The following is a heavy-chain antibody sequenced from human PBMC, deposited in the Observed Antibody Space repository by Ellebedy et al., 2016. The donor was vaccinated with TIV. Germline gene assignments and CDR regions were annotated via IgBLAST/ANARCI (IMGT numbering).Heavy chain of an antibody. Sequence: MPSETLSLTCTVSGGSVGSGDYYWNWIRQPPGKGLEWIAYVHCGSTNYNPSLASRLTISVDTSKNQVSLKRTSVTAADTAVYYCAREGTDGYNYFDYWGRGPWSPSPQ. CDR3: AREGTDGYNYFDY. J-gene: IGHJ4*02. V-gene: IGHV4-61*08. CDR1: GGSVGSGDYY. CDR2: VHCGST. D-gene: IGHD5-24*01.